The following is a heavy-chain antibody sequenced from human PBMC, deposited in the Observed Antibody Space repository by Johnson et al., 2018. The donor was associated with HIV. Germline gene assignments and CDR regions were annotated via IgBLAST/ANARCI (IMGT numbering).Heavy chain of an antibody. D-gene: IGHD6-6*01. CDR2: IGTAGDT. J-gene: IGHJ3*02. CDR3: AKVLAGIAARPLTFDAFDI. V-gene: IGHV3-13*01. CDR1: GFTFSSYD. Sequence: VQLVESGGGVVQPGGSLRLSCAASGFTFSSYDMHWVRQATGKGLEWVSAIGTAGDTYYPGSVKGRFTISRENAKNSLYLQMNSLRAGDTAVYYCAKVLAGIAARPLTFDAFDIWGQGTMVTVSS.